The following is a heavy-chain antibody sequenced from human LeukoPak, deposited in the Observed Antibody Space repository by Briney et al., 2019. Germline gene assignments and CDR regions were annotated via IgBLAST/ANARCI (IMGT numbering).Heavy chain of an antibody. J-gene: IGHJ4*02. Sequence: SETLSLTCIVSGGSPSDYYWSWIRQPPGKGLEWIGYIYYSGSTNYNPSLKSRVTISVDTSKNQFSLKLSSVTAADTAVYYCARIAAAASYYFDYWGQGTLVTVSS. D-gene: IGHD6-13*01. CDR3: ARIAAAASYYFDY. V-gene: IGHV4-59*12. CDR1: GGSPSDYY. CDR2: IYYSGST.